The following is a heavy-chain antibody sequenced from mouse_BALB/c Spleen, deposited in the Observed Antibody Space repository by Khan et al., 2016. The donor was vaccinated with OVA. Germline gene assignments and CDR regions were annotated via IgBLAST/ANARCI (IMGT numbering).Heavy chain of an antibody. V-gene: IGHV5-12-2*01. CDR3: ARIPTFITTVLDY. Sequence: EVELVESGGGLVQPGGSLKLSCAASGFTFSSNTMSWVRQTPEKRLEWVAYITNGGGNTYYPDTVKGRFTISRDNAKNTLYLQMSSLKSEDTAMYYCARIPTFITTVLDYWGQGTSVTVSS. D-gene: IGHD1-2*01. CDR1: GFTFSSNT. J-gene: IGHJ4*01. CDR2: ITNGGGNT.